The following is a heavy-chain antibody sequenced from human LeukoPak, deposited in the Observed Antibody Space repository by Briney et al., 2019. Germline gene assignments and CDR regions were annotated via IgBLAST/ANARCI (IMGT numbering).Heavy chain of an antibody. CDR1: GFTFSSYA. V-gene: IGHV3-9*01. CDR2: ISWNSGSI. CDR3: ARFSSGLFDY. J-gene: IGHJ4*02. D-gene: IGHD6-19*01. Sequence: GGSLRLSCAASGFTFSSYAMSWVRQAPGKGLEWVSGISWNSGSIGYADSVKGRFTISRDNAKNSLYLQMNSLRAEDTALYYCARFSSGLFDYWGQGTLVTVSS.